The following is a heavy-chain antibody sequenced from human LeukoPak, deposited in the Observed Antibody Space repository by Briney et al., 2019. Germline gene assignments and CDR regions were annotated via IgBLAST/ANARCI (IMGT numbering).Heavy chain of an antibody. CDR3: ARALYGDYFPYFDY. CDR2: INAGNGNT. V-gene: IGHV1-3*03. CDR1: GYTFTSYA. Sequence: ASVKVSCKASGYTFTSYAMHWVRQAPGQRLEWMGWINAGNGNTRYSQEFQGRVTITRDTSASTAYMELSSLRSEDMAVYYCARALYGDYFPYFDYWGQGTLVTVSS. D-gene: IGHD4-17*01. J-gene: IGHJ4*02.